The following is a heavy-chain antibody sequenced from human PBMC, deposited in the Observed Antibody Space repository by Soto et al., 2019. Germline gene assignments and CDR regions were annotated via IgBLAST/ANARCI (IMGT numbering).Heavy chain of an antibody. V-gene: IGHV1-2*02. CDR2: INPNSGGT. Sequence: PPVNGSWKASGYAFTVDYMHWVRQVPGQGLEWMGWINPNSGGTNYAQKFQGRVTMTRDTSISTAYMELSRLRSDDTAVYYCATWDVVVPAAMHYWGQGTLVTVSS. CDR3: ATWDVVVPAAMHY. CDR1: GYAFTVDY. J-gene: IGHJ4*02. D-gene: IGHD2-2*01.